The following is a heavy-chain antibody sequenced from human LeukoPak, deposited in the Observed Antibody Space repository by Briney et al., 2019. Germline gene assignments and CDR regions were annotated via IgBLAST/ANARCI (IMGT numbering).Heavy chain of an antibody. CDR2: INTNTGNS. CDR1: GYRFTSYA. D-gene: IGHD6-13*01. Sequence: ASVTVSCTASGYRFTSYAMNWVRQAPGQGLEWMGWINTNTGNSTYAQGFTGRYVFSLDTSVSTAYLQISSLKAEDTAVYYCARGRGGSTLYYYYYMDVWGKGTTVTVSS. CDR3: ARGRGGSTLYYYYYMDV. V-gene: IGHV7-4-1*02. J-gene: IGHJ6*03.